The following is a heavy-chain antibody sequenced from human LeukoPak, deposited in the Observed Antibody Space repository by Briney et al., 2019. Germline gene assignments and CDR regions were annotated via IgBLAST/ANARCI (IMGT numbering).Heavy chain of an antibody. J-gene: IGHJ3*02. CDR1: GGSISSYY. CDR3: ARVAAYGTGFRDTFNI. CDR2: IYYSGST. V-gene: IGHV4-59*01. D-gene: IGHD3-10*01. Sequence: SETLSLTCTVSGGSISSYYWSWIRQPPGKGLEWIGYIYYSGSTNYNPSLKSRVTISVDTSKNQFSLKLSSVTAADTAVYYCARVAAYGTGFRDTFNIWGQGTLVTVSS.